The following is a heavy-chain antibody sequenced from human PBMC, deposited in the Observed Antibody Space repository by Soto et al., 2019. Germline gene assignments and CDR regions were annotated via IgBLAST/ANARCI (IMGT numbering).Heavy chain of an antibody. CDR2: IYSTGTT. D-gene: IGHD3-10*01. CDR3: AEDGRGSGSRYTSFGY. J-gene: IGHJ4*02. V-gene: IGHV3-53*01. CDR1: GFTVGNNY. Sequence: EVQLVESGGGLIQPGGSLEHSCAASGFTVGNNYMSWVRQAPGKGLEWVPLIYSTGTTKYADSVKGRFTVSRDNAKNTQYLQMNCLRADGTAVYYCAEDGRGSGSRYTSFGYWGQGTLVTVSS.